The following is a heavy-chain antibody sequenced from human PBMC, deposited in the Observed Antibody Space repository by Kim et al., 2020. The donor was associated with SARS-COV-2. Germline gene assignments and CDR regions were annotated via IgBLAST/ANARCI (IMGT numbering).Heavy chain of an antibody. J-gene: IGHJ4*02. D-gene: IGHD3-22*01. Sequence: RRVTISVETSKNQFSLKLSSVTAADTAVYYCARDGYYDSSGYYLGGGFDYWGQGTLVTVSS. CDR3: ARDGYYDSSGYYLGGGFDY. V-gene: IGHV4-59*01.